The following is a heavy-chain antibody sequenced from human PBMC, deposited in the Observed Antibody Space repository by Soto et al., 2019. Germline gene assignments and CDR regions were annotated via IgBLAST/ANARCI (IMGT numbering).Heavy chain of an antibody. V-gene: IGHV3-33*01. J-gene: IGHJ6*02. Sequence: GGSLRLSCEASGFIFKNFAMHWVRQAPGQGLEWVAVIWYDGSNKYYADSVKGRFTISRDNSDNTLYLQMNSLRAEDTAVYYYARDGGVTIFGVVIEYYGMDVWGQGTTVTVSS. CDR3: ARDGGVTIFGVVIEYYGMDV. CDR2: IWYDGSNK. CDR1: GFIFKNFA. D-gene: IGHD3-3*01.